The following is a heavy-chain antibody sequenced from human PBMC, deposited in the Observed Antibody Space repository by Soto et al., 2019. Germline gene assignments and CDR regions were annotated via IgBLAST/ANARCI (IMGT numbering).Heavy chain of an antibody. CDR3: ARGWRAGYYDSSGYYFDY. CDR2: TYYRSKLYN. D-gene: IGHD3-22*01. V-gene: IGHV6-1*01. CDR1: GDSVSSNSSA. J-gene: IGHJ4*02. Sequence: PSQTRSLTFASSGDSVSSNSSAWNWISQSPSRGLEWLGRTYYRSKLYNDYAVSVKSRITINPDASKNQFSLQLNSVTPEDTAVYYCARGWRAGYYDSSGYYFDYWGQGTLVTV.